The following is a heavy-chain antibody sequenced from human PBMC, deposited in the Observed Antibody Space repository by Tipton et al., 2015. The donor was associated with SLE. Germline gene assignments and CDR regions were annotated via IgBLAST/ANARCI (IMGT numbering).Heavy chain of an antibody. J-gene: IGHJ4*02. CDR1: GGSISSSSYY. Sequence: LRLSCTVSGGSISSSSYYWGWIRQPPGKGLEWIGSIYHSGSTYSNPSLKSRVTISVDRSKNQFSLKLSSVTAADTAVYYCARALQNYFDYWGQGTLVTVSS. CDR3: ARALQNYFDY. V-gene: IGHV4-39*07. CDR2: IYHSGST.